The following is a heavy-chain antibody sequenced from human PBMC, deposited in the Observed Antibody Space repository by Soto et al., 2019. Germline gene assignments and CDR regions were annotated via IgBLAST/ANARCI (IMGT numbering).Heavy chain of an antibody. CDR2: IIPIFGTA. D-gene: IGHD5-18*01. V-gene: IGHV1-69*13. Sequence: SVKVSCKASGGTFSSYAISGVRQAPGQGLEWVGGIIPIFGTANYAQKFQGRVTITADESTSTAYMELSSVTAADTAVYYCAREDWRGYSYAPSSARGGMDVWGQGTTVTVSS. CDR3: AREDWRGYSYAPSSARGGMDV. J-gene: IGHJ6*02. CDR1: GGTFSSYA.